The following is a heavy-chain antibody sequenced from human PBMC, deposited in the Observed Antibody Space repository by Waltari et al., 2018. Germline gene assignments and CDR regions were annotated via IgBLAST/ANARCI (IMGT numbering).Heavy chain of an antibody. CDR3: ARDLGIRNWFDP. CDR1: GGTFSSYA. D-gene: IGHD1-20*01. J-gene: IGHJ5*02. Sequence: QVQLVQSGAEVKKPGSSVKVSCKASGGTFSSYAISWLRQAPGQGLEWMGRIIPILGIANYAQKFQGRVTITADKSTSTAYMELSSLRSEDTAVYYCARDLGIRNWFDPWGQGTLVTVSS. CDR2: IIPILGIA. V-gene: IGHV1-69*04.